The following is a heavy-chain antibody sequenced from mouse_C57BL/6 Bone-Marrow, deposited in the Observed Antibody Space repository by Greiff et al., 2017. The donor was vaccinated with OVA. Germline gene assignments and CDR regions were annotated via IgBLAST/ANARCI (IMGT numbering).Heavy chain of an antibody. CDR3: ARKGILLHRKDYFDY. J-gene: IGHJ2*01. D-gene: IGHD1-1*01. CDR2: IYPSDSET. V-gene: IGHV1-61*01. CDR1: GYTFTSYW. Sequence: QVQLQQPGAELVRPGSSVKLSCKASGYTFTSYWMDWVKQRPGQGLEWIGNIYPSDSETHYNQKFKDKATLTVDKSSSTAYMQLSSLTSEDSAVYYCARKGILLHRKDYFDYWGQGTTLTVSS.